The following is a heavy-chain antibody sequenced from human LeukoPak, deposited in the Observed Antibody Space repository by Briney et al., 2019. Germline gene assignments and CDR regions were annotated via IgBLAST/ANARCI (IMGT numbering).Heavy chain of an antibody. V-gene: IGHV3-33*01. J-gene: IGHJ4*02. Sequence: PGRSLRLSCAASGFTFSSYGMHWVRQAPGKGLEWVAVIWYDGSNKYYADSVTGRFTISRDNSKDTLFLQMHSLRPGDTAVYYCVREDTPATANYWGQGTLVTISS. CDR2: IWYDGSNK. D-gene: IGHD2-21*02. CDR1: GFTFSSYG. CDR3: VREDTPATANY.